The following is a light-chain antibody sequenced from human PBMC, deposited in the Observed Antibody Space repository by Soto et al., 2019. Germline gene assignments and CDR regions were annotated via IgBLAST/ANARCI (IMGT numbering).Light chain of an antibody. V-gene: IGLV2-14*01. J-gene: IGLJ1*01. CDR1: SSDVGGYNY. Sequence: QSALTQPASVSGSPGQSITISCTGTSSDVGGYNYVSWYQQHPGKAPKLMIYDVSNRPSGVSNRFSGSKSGNTASLTISGLQAEDEADYYCSSYTISSPHAYVFGAGTKLTVL. CDR2: DVS. CDR3: SSYTISSPHAYV.